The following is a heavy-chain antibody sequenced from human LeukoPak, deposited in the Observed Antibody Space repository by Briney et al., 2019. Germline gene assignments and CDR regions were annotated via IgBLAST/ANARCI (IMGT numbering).Heavy chain of an antibody. CDR3: STDANYYDSSRHDIDAFDI. V-gene: IGHV3-7*01. J-gene: IGHJ3*02. D-gene: IGHD3-22*01. Sequence: GGPLRLSCAASGFTLRKHWMTWVPQAPGKGLEWVANKNGDGSVNYLLEPVKGPFTISRDNVKNSLSLEMSILRAWDTAVYYWSTDANYYDSSRHDIDAFDIWGQGTIVTVSS. CDR1: GFTLRKHW. CDR2: KNGDGSVN.